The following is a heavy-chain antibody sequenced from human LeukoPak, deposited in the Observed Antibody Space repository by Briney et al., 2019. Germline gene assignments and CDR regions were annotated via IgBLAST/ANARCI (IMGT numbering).Heavy chain of an antibody. CDR2: ISSSGGST. Sequence: PGGSLRLSCAASGITLNSYAMSWVRQAPGKGLEYVSAISSSGGSTYYADSVKGRFTISRDNSKNTLFLQMSSLRSEDTAVYYCVKDGGSGWFQYYFDHWGQGTLVTVSS. CDR1: GITLNSYA. CDR3: VKDGGSGWFQYYFDH. V-gene: IGHV3-64D*06. J-gene: IGHJ4*02. D-gene: IGHD6-19*01.